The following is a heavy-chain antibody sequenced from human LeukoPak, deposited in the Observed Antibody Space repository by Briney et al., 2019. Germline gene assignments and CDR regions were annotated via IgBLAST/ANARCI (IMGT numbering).Heavy chain of an antibody. CDR3: ARGVPAAMGYYYYYMDV. V-gene: IGHV4-30-2*01. CDR1: GGSISSGGYY. Sequence: SQTLSLTCTVSGGSISSGGYYWSWIRQPPGKGLEWIGYIYHSGSTYYNPSLKSRVTISVDRSKNQFSLKLSSVTAADTAVYYCARGVPAAMGYYYYYMDVWGKGTSVTVSS. J-gene: IGHJ6*03. D-gene: IGHD2-2*01. CDR2: IYHSGST.